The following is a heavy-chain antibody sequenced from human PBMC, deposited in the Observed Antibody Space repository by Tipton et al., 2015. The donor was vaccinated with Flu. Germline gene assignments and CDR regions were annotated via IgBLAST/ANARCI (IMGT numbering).Heavy chain of an antibody. D-gene: IGHD3-22*01. CDR2: IYYSGST. J-gene: IGHJ4*02. CDR3: GRRYYDSSGPLDY. Sequence: SLTCTVSGGSISRYYWSWIRQPPGKGLEWIGYIYYSGSTNYNPSLKSRVTISVDTSKHPFSLKLSSVTAADTAVYYCGRRYYDSSGPLDYWGQGTLVTVSS. V-gene: IGHV4-59*01. CDR1: GGSISRYY.